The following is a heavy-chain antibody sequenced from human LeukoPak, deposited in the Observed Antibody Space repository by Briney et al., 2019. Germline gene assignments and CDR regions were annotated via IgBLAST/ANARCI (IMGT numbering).Heavy chain of an antibody. CDR2: INPSGGST. CDR1: GYTFTSYY. Sequence: ASVKVSCKSSGYTFTSYYMHWVRQAPGQGLEWVGIINPSGGSTSYAQKFQGRVTMTRDTSTSTVYMELSSLRSEDTAVYYCARSPPITMIVVVKIDYWGQGTPVTVSS. V-gene: IGHV1-46*01. J-gene: IGHJ4*02. CDR3: ARSPPITMIVVVKIDY. D-gene: IGHD3-22*01.